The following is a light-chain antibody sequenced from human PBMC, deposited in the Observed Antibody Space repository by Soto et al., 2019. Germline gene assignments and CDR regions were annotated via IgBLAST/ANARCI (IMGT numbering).Light chain of an antibody. V-gene: IGKV3-11*01. CDR1: QSVSSY. CDR2: DAS. CDR3: QQRSNSIT. Sequence: EIGLTQSPATLSLSPGERATLSCRASQSVSSYLAWYQQKPGQAPRLLIYDASNRATGIPARFSGSGSGTDFTLTISSLEPEDFAVYYSQQRSNSITFGPGTKVDIK. J-gene: IGKJ3*01.